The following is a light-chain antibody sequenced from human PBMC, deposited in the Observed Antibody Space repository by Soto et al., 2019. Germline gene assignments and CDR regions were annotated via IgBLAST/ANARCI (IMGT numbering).Light chain of an antibody. Sequence: DIQMTQSPSLLSASVGDRVTMTCRASQAISHYLAWFHQRPGKVPKRLIYGASTLESGVPSRFSGSGSGTEFTLTISSLQPEDFGTYYCLQHNTYPLSFGGGTKVDIK. J-gene: IGKJ4*01. CDR3: LQHNTYPLS. V-gene: IGKV1-17*03. CDR2: GAS. CDR1: QAISHY.